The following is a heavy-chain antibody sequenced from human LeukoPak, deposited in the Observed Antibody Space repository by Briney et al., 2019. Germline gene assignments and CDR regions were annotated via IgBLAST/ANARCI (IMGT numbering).Heavy chain of an antibody. Sequence: GGSLRLSCAASGFTFSDYYTSWIRQAPGKGLEWVSYIISSGSTIYYADSVKGRFTISRDNAKNSLYLQMNSLRAEDMAVYYCARGVRRYCSSTSCYPFGYWGQGTLVTVSS. CDR3: ARGVRRYCSSTSCYPFGY. CDR1: GFTFSDYY. V-gene: IGHV3-11*04. D-gene: IGHD2-2*01. CDR2: IISSGSTI. J-gene: IGHJ4*02.